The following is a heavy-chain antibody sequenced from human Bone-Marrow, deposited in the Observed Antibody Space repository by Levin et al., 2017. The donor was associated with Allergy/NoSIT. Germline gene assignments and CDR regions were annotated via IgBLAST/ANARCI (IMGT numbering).Heavy chain of an antibody. Sequence: SETLSLTCTVSGGSISSSSYYWGWIRQPPGKGLEWVGSMYNSGSTYYNPSLKSRVTMSVATSKNQFSLQLSSVTAADTAVYYCARPLGSVDVGYFHHWGQGTLVIVSS. CDR2: MYNSGST. V-gene: IGHV4-39*01. CDR1: GGSISSSSYY. D-gene: IGHD1-26*01. CDR3: ARPLGSVDVGYFHH. J-gene: IGHJ1*01.